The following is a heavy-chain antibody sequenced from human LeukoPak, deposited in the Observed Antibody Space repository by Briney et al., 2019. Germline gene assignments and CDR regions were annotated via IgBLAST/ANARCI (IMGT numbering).Heavy chain of an antibody. CDR2: ISGSGGST. Sequence: PGGSLRLSCAASGFTFSSYAMSWVRQAPGKGLEWVSAISGSGGSTYYADSVKGRFTISRDNSKNTLYLQMNSLRAEDTAVYYCARGVGRPPNYFDYWGQGTLVTVSS. J-gene: IGHJ4*02. CDR1: GFTFSSYA. D-gene: IGHD1-26*01. CDR3: ARGVGRPPNYFDY. V-gene: IGHV3-23*01.